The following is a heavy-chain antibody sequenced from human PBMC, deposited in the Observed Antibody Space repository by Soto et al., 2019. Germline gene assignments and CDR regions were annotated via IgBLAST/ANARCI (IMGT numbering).Heavy chain of an antibody. J-gene: IGHJ6*02. CDR1: GYSFTSYW. D-gene: IGHD6-6*01. CDR2: IDPSDSYT. Sequence: SWKGSGYSFTSYWISWVRQMPGKGLEWMGRIDPSDSYTNYSPSFQGHVTISADKSISTAYLQWSSLKASDTAMYYCARHPYSSSPLYYYDGMDVWGQGTTVTVSS. V-gene: IGHV5-10-1*01. CDR3: ARHPYSSSPLYYYDGMDV.